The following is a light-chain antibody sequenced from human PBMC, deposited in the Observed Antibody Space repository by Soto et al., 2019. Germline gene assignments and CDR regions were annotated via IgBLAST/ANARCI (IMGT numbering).Light chain of an antibody. CDR1: QSVSGS. V-gene: IGKV3-15*01. CDR3: QQYNDWPPWT. J-gene: IGKJ1*01. Sequence: EIVMTQSPATLSVSPGERATLSCRASQSVSGSLAWYQQKPGQAPRLLIYGASTRATGIPARFSGSGSGTEFTLTISSPQSEDFAVYYCQQYNDWPPWTFGQGTKVESK. CDR2: GAS.